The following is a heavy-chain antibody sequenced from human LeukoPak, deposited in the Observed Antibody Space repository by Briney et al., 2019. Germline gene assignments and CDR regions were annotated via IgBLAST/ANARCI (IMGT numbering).Heavy chain of an antibody. CDR2: INPNSSGT. CDR3: ARDHGGNSFDY. Sequence: ASVKVSCKASGYNFTGYYIHWVRQAPGQGLEWMGWINPNSSGTNYAQKFQGRVTMTRDMSTSTVYMELSSLRSEDTAVYYCARDHGGNSFDYWGQGTLVTVSS. V-gene: IGHV1-2*02. CDR1: GYNFTGYY. D-gene: IGHD4-23*01. J-gene: IGHJ4*02.